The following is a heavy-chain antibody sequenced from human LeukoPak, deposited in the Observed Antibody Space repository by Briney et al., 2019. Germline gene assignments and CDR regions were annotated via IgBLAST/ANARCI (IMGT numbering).Heavy chain of an antibody. Sequence: SETLSLTCSVSGYSVTSGSYYWSWIRQPPGKGLEWIGSVYYSGSTNYNPSLKSRGTMSVDTFKNQFSLRLSSVTAADTAVYYCAREGGNYFDYWGQGALVTVSS. CDR3: AREGGNYFDY. J-gene: IGHJ4*02. CDR2: VYYSGST. D-gene: IGHD1-26*01. V-gene: IGHV4-61*01. CDR1: GYSVTSGSYY.